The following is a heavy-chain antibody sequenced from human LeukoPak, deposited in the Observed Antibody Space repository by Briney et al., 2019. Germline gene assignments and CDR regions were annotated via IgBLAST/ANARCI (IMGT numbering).Heavy chain of an antibody. CDR2: ISAYNGNT. Sequence: ASVKVSCTASGYTFTSCGISWVRQAPGQRLEWEGWISAYNGNTNYEQKLQRRVTMTTDTSTSTAYMELRSLRSDDTAVYFCARDKGSITMVRVVNYWFDPWGQGTLVTVSS. D-gene: IGHD3-10*01. J-gene: IGHJ5*02. CDR1: GYTFTSCG. V-gene: IGHV1-18*01. CDR3: ARDKGSITMVRVVNYWFDP.